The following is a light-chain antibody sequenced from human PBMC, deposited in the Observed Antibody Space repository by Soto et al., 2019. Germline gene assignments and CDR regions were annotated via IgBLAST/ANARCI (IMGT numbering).Light chain of an antibody. CDR2: GAS. J-gene: IGKJ5*01. V-gene: IGKV3D-15*01. CDR1: PSIANN. Sequence: VMTQSPVTLSASPGESATLSCRASPSIANNVAWYQQKPGQAPRLLIYGASTRASGLPDRFSGSGSGTDFTLTISSLQPEDFATYYCQQSYSTPITFGQGTRLEIK. CDR3: QQSYSTPIT.